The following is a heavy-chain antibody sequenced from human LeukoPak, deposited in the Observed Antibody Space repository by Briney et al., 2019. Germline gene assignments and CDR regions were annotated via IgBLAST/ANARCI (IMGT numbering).Heavy chain of an antibody. D-gene: IGHD3-3*01. J-gene: IGHJ4*02. CDR3: ASPGSDFWSGYYDY. Sequence: SVKVSRKASGGTFSSYAISWVRQAPGQGLEWMGGIIPIFGTANYAQKFQGRVTITTDESTSTAYMELSSLRSEDTAVYYCASPGSDFWSGYYDYWGQGTLVTVSS. CDR2: IIPIFGTA. CDR1: GGTFSSYA. V-gene: IGHV1-69*05.